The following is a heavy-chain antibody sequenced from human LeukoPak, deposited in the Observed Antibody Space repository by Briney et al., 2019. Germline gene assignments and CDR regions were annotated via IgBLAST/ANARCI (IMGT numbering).Heavy chain of an antibody. V-gene: IGHV1-8*01. CDR2: MNPNSGNT. J-gene: IGHJ4*02. D-gene: IGHD5-12*01. CDR1: GYTFTSYD. Sequence: GASVKVSCKASGYTFTSYDINWVRQATGQGLEWMGWMNPNSGNTGYAQEFQGRVTMTRNTSISTAYMELSSLRSEDTAVYYCAKSGVATIEFDYWGQGTLVTVSS. CDR3: AKSGVATIEFDY.